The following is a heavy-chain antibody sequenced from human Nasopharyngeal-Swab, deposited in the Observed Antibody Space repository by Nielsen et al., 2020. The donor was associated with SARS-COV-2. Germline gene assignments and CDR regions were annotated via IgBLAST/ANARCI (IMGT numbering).Heavy chain of an antibody. CDR3: ANLPGYSFGYAYFHH. CDR2: ISGGGGST. J-gene: IGHJ1*01. V-gene: IGHV3-23*01. D-gene: IGHD5-18*01. Sequence: VRQAPGKGLEWVSGISGGGGSTYYADSVKGRFTISRDNSKNTLYLQMNSLRAEDTAVYYCANLPGYSFGYAYFHHWGQGTLVTVSS.